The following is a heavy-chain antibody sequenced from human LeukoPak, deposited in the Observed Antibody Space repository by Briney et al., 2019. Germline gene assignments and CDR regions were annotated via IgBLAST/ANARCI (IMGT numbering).Heavy chain of an antibody. Sequence: SETLSLTCAVYGGSFSGYYWSWIRQPPGKGLEWIGEINHSGSTNYNPSLKSRVTISVDTSKNQFSLKLSSVTAADTAVYYCARLEDCSSTSCYERTFDYWGQGTLVTVSS. D-gene: IGHD2-2*01. CDR1: GGSFSGYY. CDR3: ARLEDCSSTSCYERTFDY. J-gene: IGHJ4*02. CDR2: INHSGST. V-gene: IGHV4-34*01.